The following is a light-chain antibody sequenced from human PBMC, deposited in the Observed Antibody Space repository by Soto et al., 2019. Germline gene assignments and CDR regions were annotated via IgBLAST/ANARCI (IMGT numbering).Light chain of an antibody. J-gene: IGLJ1*01. CDR1: SSDVGAYKS. V-gene: IGLV2-14*01. CDR2: EVN. CDR3: SSYTGSSTLYV. Sequence: QSALTQPASVSGSPGQSITISCTGTSSDVGAYKSVSWYQHHPGKAPKLIIFEVNNRPSGVSNRFSGSKSGNTASLTISGLQAEDEDHYYCSSYTGSSTLYVFGSGTKLTVL.